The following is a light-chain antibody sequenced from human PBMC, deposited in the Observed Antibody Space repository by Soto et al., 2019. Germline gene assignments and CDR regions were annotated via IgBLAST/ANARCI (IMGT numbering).Light chain of an antibody. CDR3: SSYTTGSTLPWV. J-gene: IGLJ1*01. Sequence: QSALTQPASVSGSPGQPITISCTGTSSDVGSYNLVSWYQQHPGKAPKLMIYEGSKRPSGISDRFSGSKSGNTASLTIFGLQVEDEAVYYCSSYTTGSTLPWVFGTGTKLTVL. CDR2: EGS. CDR1: SSDVGSYNL. V-gene: IGLV2-14*02.